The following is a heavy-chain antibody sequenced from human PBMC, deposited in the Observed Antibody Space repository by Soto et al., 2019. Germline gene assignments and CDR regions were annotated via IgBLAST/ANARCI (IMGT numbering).Heavy chain of an antibody. V-gene: IGHV4-59*08. Sequence: SETLSLTCTVSGGSISSYYWSWIRQPPGTGLAWIGYIYYSGSTNYNPSPTSRVTISVATSDTHSSRKLSFVTAADVSVYYCARTCTLWFDPWGQGTPVTVSS. J-gene: IGHJ5*02. CDR3: ARTCTLWFDP. CDR1: GGSISSYY. CDR2: IYYSGST.